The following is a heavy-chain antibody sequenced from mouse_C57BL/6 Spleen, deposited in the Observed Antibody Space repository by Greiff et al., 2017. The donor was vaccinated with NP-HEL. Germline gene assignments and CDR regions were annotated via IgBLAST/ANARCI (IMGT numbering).Heavy chain of an antibody. D-gene: IGHD2-2*01. V-gene: IGHV1-85*01. CDR2: IYPRGGST. CDR1: GYTFTSYD. CDR3: AIATMVTTAWFAY. Sequence: QVQLQQSGPELVKPGASVKLSCKASGYTFTSYDINWVKQRPGQGLEWIGWIYPRGGSTKYNEKFKGKATLTVDTSSSTAYMELHSLTSEDSAVYFCAIATMVTTAWFAYGGQGTLVTVSA. J-gene: IGHJ3*01.